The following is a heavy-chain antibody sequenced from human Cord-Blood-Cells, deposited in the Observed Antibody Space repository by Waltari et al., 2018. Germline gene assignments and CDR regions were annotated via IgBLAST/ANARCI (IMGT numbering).Heavy chain of an antibody. CDR2: IKSKTDGGTT. J-gene: IGHJ4*02. CDR3: TTDLGSGWYSPGY. Sequence: EVQLVESGGGLVKPGGSLRLSCAASGFTFSNAWMSWVRPAPGKGLEWVGRIKSKTDGGTTDYAAPVKGRFTISRDDSKNTLYLQMNSLKTEDTAVYYCTTDLGSGWYSPGYWGQGTLVTVSS. CDR1: GFTFSNAW. V-gene: IGHV3-15*01. D-gene: IGHD6-19*01.